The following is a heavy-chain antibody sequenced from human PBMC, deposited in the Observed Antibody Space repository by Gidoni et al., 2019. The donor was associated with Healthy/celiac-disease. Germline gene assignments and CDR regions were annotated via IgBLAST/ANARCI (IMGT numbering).Heavy chain of an antibody. Sequence: QLQLQESGPGLVKPSETLSLTCTVPGGPISSSSYYWGGIRQPPGKGLEWLGSIYYSGSTYYNPSLTSRVTISVDTSKNQFSLKLSSVTAADTAVYYCSAVYYGSGSYYYYYYMDVWGKGTTVTVSS. J-gene: IGHJ6*03. CDR3: SAVYYGSGSYYYYYYMDV. CDR1: GGPISSSSYY. D-gene: IGHD3-10*01. V-gene: IGHV4-39*01. CDR2: IYYSGST.